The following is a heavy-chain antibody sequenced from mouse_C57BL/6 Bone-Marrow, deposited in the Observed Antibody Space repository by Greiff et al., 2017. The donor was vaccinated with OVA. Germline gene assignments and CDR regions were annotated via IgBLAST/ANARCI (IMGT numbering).Heavy chain of an antibody. J-gene: IGHJ3*01. D-gene: IGHD2-1*01. Sequence: EVQLQQSGPELVKPGASVKMSCKASGYTFTDYNMHWVKQSHGKSLEWIGYINPNNGGTSYNQKFKGKATLTVNKSSSTAYMELRSLTSEDSAVYYCVYYGNRAWFAYWGQGTLVTVSA. V-gene: IGHV1-22*01. CDR3: VYYGNRAWFAY. CDR1: GYTFTDYN. CDR2: INPNNGGT.